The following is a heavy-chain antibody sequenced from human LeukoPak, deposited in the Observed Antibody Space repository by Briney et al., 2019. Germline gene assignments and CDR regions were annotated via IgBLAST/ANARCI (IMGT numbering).Heavy chain of an antibody. Sequence: GASVKVSCKASGYTFTSTGINWVRQAPGQGLEWMAWISPYNGNTKYARKFQGRVTVTTDTSKTTAYMDLRSLRSDDTAVYYCTRDYLTAAGSDAFDIWGQGTMVTVSS. CDR1: GYTFTSTG. CDR3: TRDYLTAAGSDAFDI. CDR2: ISPYNGNT. V-gene: IGHV1-18*01. J-gene: IGHJ3*02. D-gene: IGHD6-13*01.